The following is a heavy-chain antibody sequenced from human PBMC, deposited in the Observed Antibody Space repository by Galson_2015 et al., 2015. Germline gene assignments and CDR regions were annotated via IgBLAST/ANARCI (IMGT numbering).Heavy chain of an antibody. V-gene: IGHV3-33*05. D-gene: IGHD3-16*01. Sequence: VISYDGGNNNYADSVKGRFTISRDNSRNTSYLQMNSLRAEDTAVYYCARDPGQFDYVWGSYFDYWSQGNLVTVSP. CDR3: ARDPGQFDYVWGSYFDY. J-gene: IGHJ4*02. CDR2: ISYDGGNN.